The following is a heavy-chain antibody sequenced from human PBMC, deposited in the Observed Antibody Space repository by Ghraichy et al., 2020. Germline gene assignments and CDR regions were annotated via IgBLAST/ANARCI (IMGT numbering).Heavy chain of an antibody. CDR2: IYYSGST. D-gene: IGHD5-24*01. Sequence: SETLSLTCTVSGGSISSSSYYWGWIRQPPGKGLEWIGSIYYSGSTYYNPSLKSRVTISVDTSKNQFSLKLSSVTAADTAVYYCARQRRDGYNVFDYWGQGTLVTVSS. CDR3: ARQRRDGYNVFDY. CDR1: GGSISSSSYY. J-gene: IGHJ4*02. V-gene: IGHV4-39*01.